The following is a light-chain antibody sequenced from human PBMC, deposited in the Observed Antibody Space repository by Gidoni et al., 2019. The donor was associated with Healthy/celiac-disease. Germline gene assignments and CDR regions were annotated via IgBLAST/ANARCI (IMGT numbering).Light chain of an antibody. CDR3: QQYNSYPCS. J-gene: IGKJ2*04. V-gene: IGKV1-5*03. Sequence: DIQMTQSPSTLSASVGDRVTITCRASQSISSWLAWYQQKPGKAPKLLIYKASSLESGVPPRFSGSGSGTEFTLTISSLQPDDFATYYCQQYNSYPCSFGQGTKLEIK. CDR1: QSISSW. CDR2: KAS.